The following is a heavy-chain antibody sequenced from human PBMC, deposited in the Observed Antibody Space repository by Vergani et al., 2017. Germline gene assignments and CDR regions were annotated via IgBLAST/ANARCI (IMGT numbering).Heavy chain of an antibody. Sequence: QVQLVESGGGVVQPGRSLRLSCAASGFTFSSYAMHWVRQAPGKGLEWVAVISYDGSNKYYADSVKGRFTISRDNSKNTLYLQMNSLRAEDTAVYYCARLHGSSTSCPDYWGQGTLATVSS. CDR1: GFTFSSYA. D-gene: IGHD2-2*01. CDR2: ISYDGSNK. V-gene: IGHV3-30-3*01. J-gene: IGHJ4*02. CDR3: ARLHGSSTSCPDY.